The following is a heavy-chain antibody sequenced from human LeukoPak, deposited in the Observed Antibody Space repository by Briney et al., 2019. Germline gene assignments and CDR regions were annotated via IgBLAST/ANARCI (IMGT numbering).Heavy chain of an antibody. J-gene: IGHJ4*02. CDR2: ISYSGST. D-gene: IGHD3-10*01. CDR1: GGSISSRSYY. CDR3: GRDSGRGEFDY. V-gene: IGHV4-39*07. Sequence: SETLSLTCTVSGGSISSRSYYWGWIRQPPGKGLEWIGSISYSGSTYYNLSLKSRVTISVDTSKNQFSLKLYSVTAADTAVYYCGRDSGRGEFDYWGQGTLVTVSS.